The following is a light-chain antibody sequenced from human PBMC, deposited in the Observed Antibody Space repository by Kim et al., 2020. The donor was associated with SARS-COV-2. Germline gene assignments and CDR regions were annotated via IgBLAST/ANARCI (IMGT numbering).Light chain of an antibody. CDR2: GKH. CDR3: NSRDSNDNVV. J-gene: IGLJ2*01. CDR1: SPRSYH. V-gene: IGLV3-19*01. Sequence: ALGQTVTITCQGDSPRSYHATWYQQKPGQAPILVIYGKHNRPSGIPDRFSGSSSGNTASLTITGTQAGDEADYYCNSRDSNDNVVFGGGTQLTVL.